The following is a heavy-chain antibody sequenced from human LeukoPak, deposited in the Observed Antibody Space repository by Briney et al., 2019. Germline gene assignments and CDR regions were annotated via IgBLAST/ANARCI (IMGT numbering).Heavy chain of an antibody. CDR2: IYTSGST. CDR3: ARDRGFPAGAYYYYGMDV. CDR1: GGSISSYY. D-gene: IGHD3-10*01. Sequence: SETLSLTCSVSGGSISSYYWSWIRQPAGKGLEWIGRIYTSGSTNYNPSLKSRVTMSVDTSKNQFSLKLSSVTAADTAVYYCARDRGFPAGAYYYYGMDVWGQGTTVTVSS. J-gene: IGHJ6*02. V-gene: IGHV4-4*07.